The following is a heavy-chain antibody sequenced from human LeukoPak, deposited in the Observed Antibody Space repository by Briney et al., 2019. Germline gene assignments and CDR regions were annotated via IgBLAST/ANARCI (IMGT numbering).Heavy chain of an antibody. Sequence: SVKVSCKASGGTFSSYAISWVRQAPGQGLEWMGRIIPIFGTANYAQKFQGRVTITTDESTSPAYMELSSLRSEDTAVYYCARGGGSGSYGFDYWGQGTLVTVSS. D-gene: IGHD3-10*01. J-gene: IGHJ4*02. CDR3: ARGGGSGSYGFDY. V-gene: IGHV1-69*05. CDR2: IIPIFGTA. CDR1: GGTFSSYA.